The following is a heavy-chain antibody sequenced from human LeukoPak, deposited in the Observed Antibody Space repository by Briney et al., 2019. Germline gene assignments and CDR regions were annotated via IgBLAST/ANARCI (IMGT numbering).Heavy chain of an antibody. D-gene: IGHD3-10*01. CDR2: IVGSGGRT. V-gene: IGHV3-23*01. CDR3: ARAKPKNMVRGLIMRRESRYYFDY. Sequence: PGGSLRLSCAASGFTFSTYAMSWVRQVPGKGLEWVSAIVGSGGRTFYADSVKGRFTLSRDNSKNTLYLQMNSLRAEDTAVYYCARAKPKNMVRGLIMRRESRYYFDYWGQGTLVTVSS. J-gene: IGHJ4*02. CDR1: GFTFSTYA.